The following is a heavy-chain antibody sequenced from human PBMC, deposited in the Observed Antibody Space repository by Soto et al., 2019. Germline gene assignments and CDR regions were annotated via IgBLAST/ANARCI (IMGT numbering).Heavy chain of an antibody. CDR2: ITKTSSPI. CDR3: ARLYTSGWYLDY. CDR1: GFTFSSYS. J-gene: IGHJ4*02. V-gene: IGHV3-48*02. Sequence: GGSLRLSCAASGFTFSSYSIDWVRQAPGKGLEWLSYITKTSSPIYYADSVKGRFTVSRDNAKNLVYLQMNSLTDEDTAVYYCARLYTSGWYLDYWGRGTLVTVSS. D-gene: IGHD6-25*01.